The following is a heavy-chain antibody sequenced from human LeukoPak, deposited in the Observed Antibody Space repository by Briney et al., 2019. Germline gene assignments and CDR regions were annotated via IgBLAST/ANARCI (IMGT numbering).Heavy chain of an antibody. V-gene: IGHV4-34*01. CDR1: GGSFSGYY. Sequence: SETLSLTCAVYGGSFSGYYWSWIRQPPGKGLEWIGEINHSGSTNYNPSLKSRVTISVDTSKNQFSQKLSSVTAADTAVYYCARVGRITMVRGVLYYFDYWGQGTLVTVSS. CDR3: ARVGRITMVRGVLYYFDY. CDR2: INHSGST. J-gene: IGHJ4*02. D-gene: IGHD3-10*01.